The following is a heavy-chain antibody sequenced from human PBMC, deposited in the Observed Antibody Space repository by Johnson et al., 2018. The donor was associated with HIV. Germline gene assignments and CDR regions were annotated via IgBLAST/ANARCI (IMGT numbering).Heavy chain of an antibody. CDR1: GFTSSSYW. D-gene: IGHD3-22*01. Sequence: VQLVESGGGVVQPGGSLRLSSAASGFTSSSYWMHWVRQAPGKGLVWVSRINSDGSSTSYADSVKGRFTISSDNAKNSLYLQMNSLRAEDTAVYYCARGRPSGSHDAFDIWSQGTMVTVSA. V-gene: IGHV3-74*02. CDR2: INSDGSST. J-gene: IGHJ3*02. CDR3: ARGRPSGSHDAFDI.